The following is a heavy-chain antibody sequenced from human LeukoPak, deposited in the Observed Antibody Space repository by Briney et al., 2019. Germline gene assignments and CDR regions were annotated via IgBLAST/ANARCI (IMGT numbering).Heavy chain of an antibody. CDR1: GYTFTRYD. D-gene: IGHD1-26*01. J-gene: IGHJ6*03. CDR2: MNPKSGNT. V-gene: IGHV1-8*03. Sequence: ASVKVSCKASGYTFTRYDINWVRQATGQGLEWMGWMNPKSGNTGHAQKFQGRVTITRDTSISTVYMELSSLRSEDTAVYFCARDGERGGSYYYYYYMDVWGKGTTVTVSS. CDR3: ARDGERGGSYYYYYYMDV.